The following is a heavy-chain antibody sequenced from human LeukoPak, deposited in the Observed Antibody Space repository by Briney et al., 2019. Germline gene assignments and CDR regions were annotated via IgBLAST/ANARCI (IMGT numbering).Heavy chain of an antibody. D-gene: IGHD1-1*01. Sequence: QPGGSLRLSCAASGFTFSSYGMHWVRQAPGKGLEWVAFIRYDGSNKYYADSVKGRFTISRDNSKNTLYLQMNSLRAEDTAVYYCAKSWFPERRWGAFDIWGQGTMVTVSS. CDR2: IRYDGSNK. CDR3: AKSWFPERRWGAFDI. V-gene: IGHV3-30*02. CDR1: GFTFSSYG. J-gene: IGHJ3*02.